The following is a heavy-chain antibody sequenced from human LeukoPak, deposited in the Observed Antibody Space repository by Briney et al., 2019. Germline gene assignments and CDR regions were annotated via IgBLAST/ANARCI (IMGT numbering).Heavy chain of an antibody. CDR2: IIPIFGTA. D-gene: IGHD4-11*01. Sequence: SVKFSCKASGGTFSSYSISWVRQAPGRGLEWMGGIIPIFGTANYAQKFQGRVTITADESTSTAYMVLSSLRSEDTAVYYCARGGARPQTTVTTFDYWGQGTLVTVSS. V-gene: IGHV1-69*13. CDR1: GGTFSSYS. J-gene: IGHJ4*02. CDR3: ARGGARPQTTVTTFDY.